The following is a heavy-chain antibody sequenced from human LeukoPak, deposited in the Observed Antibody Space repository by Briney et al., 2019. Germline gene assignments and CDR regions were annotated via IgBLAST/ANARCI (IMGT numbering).Heavy chain of an antibody. CDR1: GFTFSSYA. J-gene: IGHJ4*02. CDR2: ISGSGGST. CDR3: ARVPTDYGDYVWDY. Sequence: GGSLRLSCAASGFTFSSYAMSWVRQAPGKGLEWVSAISGSGGSTYYADSVKGRFTISRDNAKNSLYLQMNSLRAEDTAVYYCARVPTDYGDYVWDYWGQGTLVTVSS. V-gene: IGHV3-23*01. D-gene: IGHD4-17*01.